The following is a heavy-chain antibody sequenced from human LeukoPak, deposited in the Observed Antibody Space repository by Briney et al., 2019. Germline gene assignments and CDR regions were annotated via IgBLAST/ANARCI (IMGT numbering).Heavy chain of an antibody. CDR1: GFTFSSYW. V-gene: IGHV3-7*01. D-gene: IGHD6-19*01. CDR3: ASSGGLYVAVAGLAGSLEY. CDR2: IKQDGSEK. J-gene: IGHJ4*02. Sequence: GGSLRLSCAASGFTFSSYWMSWVRQAPGKGLEWVANIKQDGSEKYYVDSVKGRFTISRDNAKNSLYLQMNSLRAEDTAVYYCASSGGLYVAVAGLAGSLEYWGQGTLVTVSS.